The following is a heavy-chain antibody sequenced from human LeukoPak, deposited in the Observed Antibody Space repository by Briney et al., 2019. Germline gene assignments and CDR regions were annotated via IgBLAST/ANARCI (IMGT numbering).Heavy chain of an antibody. D-gene: IGHD3-22*01. J-gene: IGHJ4*02. Sequence: LETLSLTCTVSGASVISYYWSWLREPPGKGLEWIGFSAHTGSSSYNPSLQSRVSISVDKSMNHFSLRLTSVTTADTAVYYCARYYADVNGYYYYYDYWGQGTLVTVSS. CDR2: SAHTGSS. V-gene: IGHV4-59*02. CDR1: GASVISYY. CDR3: ARYYADVNGYYYYYDY.